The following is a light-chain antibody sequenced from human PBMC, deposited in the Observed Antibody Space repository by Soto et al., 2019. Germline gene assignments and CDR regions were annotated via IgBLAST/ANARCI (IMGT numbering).Light chain of an antibody. CDR3: SSYTSSSTFWVV. CDR1: SSDVGGYNY. J-gene: IGLJ2*01. CDR2: DVS. Sequence: QSALTQPASVSGSPGQSITISCTGTSSDVGGYNYVSWYQQHPGKAPKLMIYDVSNRPSGVSNRFSGSKSGNTAFLTISGLQAEDEADYYCSSYTSSSTFWVVFGGGTKLTVL. V-gene: IGLV2-14*01.